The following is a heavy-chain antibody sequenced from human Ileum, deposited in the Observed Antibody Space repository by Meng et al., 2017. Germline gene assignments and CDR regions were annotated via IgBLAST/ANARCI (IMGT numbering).Heavy chain of an antibody. V-gene: IGHV4-34*01. D-gene: IGHD2-8*01. CDR3: ARVSSMIMVYGGSYFDY. Sequence: QVPLQQWGAGLLKPSETLSLTWAVHGGSFSGYYWSWIRQPPGKGLEWIGEINHSGSTNYNPSLKSRVTISVDTSKNQFSLKLSSVTAADTAVYYCARVSSMIMVYGGSYFDYWGQGTLVTVSS. CDR1: GGSFSGYY. J-gene: IGHJ4*02. CDR2: INHSGST.